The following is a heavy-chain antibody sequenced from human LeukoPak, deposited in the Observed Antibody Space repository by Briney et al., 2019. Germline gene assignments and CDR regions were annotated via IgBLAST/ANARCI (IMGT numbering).Heavy chain of an antibody. Sequence: SETLSLTCTVSGGSISSSSYFWDWIRQPPGKGLEWIGSIYYTGNTYYTPSLKNRVTISVDTSKNQFSLKLSSVTAADTAVYYCARRAAMVTDFVDYWGQGTLVTVSS. J-gene: IGHJ4*02. V-gene: IGHV4-39*01. CDR3: ARRAAMVTDFVDY. D-gene: IGHD5-18*01. CDR1: GGSISSSSYF. CDR2: IYYTGNT.